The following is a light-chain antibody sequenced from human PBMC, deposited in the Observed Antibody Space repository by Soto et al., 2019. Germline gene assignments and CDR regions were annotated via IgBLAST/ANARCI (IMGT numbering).Light chain of an antibody. Sequence: DIQMTQSPSSVSASVGDRVTITCRASQGISSYLAWYQQKPGKAPKLLIYAASTLQSGVPSRFSGSGSGTDFTLTISSLQPDDFATYYCQQFHLYSTFGQGTKVDIK. J-gene: IGKJ1*01. CDR2: AAS. CDR1: QGISSY. CDR3: QQFHLYST. V-gene: IGKV1-12*01.